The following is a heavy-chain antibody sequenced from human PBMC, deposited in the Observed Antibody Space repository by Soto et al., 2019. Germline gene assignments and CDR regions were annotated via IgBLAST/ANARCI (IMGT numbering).Heavy chain of an antibody. V-gene: IGHV3-15*01. Sequence: GASVKVSCAVSGFTLSDAWMNWVRQAPGKGLEWVGRIKSKNDGETADYAAPVRGRFIISRDDSKNTVYLEMNSLNTEDTAIYYCTTLSLSGDNREFDHWGQGTLVTVSS. CDR1: GFTLSDAW. CDR2: IKSKNDGETA. J-gene: IGHJ5*02. D-gene: IGHD3-16*02. CDR3: TTLSLSGDNREFDH.